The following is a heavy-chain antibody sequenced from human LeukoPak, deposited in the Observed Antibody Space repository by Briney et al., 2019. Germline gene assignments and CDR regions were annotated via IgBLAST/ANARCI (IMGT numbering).Heavy chain of an antibody. CDR2: ITSKAYGGTT. J-gene: IGHJ4*02. Sequence: GGSLRLSCATSGFNFEDYAMNWVRQAPGKGLEWVGLITSKAYGGTTELAASVKGRFSISRDESKPIAYLQMNNLKIEDTGVYFCTRGGGRGWSHWGGDSWGQGTQVTVSS. V-gene: IGHV3-49*04. CDR3: TRGGGRGWSHWGGDS. CDR1: GFNFEDYA. D-gene: IGHD7-27*01.